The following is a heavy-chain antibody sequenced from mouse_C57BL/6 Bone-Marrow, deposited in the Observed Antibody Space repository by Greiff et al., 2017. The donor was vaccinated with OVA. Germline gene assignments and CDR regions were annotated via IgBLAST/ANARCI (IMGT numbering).Heavy chain of an antibody. D-gene: IGHD2-4*01. CDR3: ARRDYDYVQAFAY. CDR1: GYTFTSYG. CDR2: IYPRSGNT. Sequence: VQLQQSGAELARPGASVKLSCKASGYTFTSYGISWVKQRTGQGLEWIGEIYPRSGNTYYNEKFKGKATLTADRSSSTAYMELRSLTSEDSAVYFCARRDYDYVQAFAYWGQGTLVTVSA. V-gene: IGHV1-81*01. J-gene: IGHJ3*01.